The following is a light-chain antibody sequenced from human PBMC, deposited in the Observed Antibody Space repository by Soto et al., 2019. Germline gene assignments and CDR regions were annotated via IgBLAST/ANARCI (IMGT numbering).Light chain of an antibody. CDR1: QSISSW. J-gene: IGKJ2*01. V-gene: IGKV1-5*01. CDR3: QQYNIYLYT. Sequence: DIQMTQSPSTLSASVGDRVTITCRASQSISSWLAWYQQKPGKAPKLLIYDASSLESGFPSRFSGSGSGTEFTLTISSLQPDDFATYYCQQYNIYLYTFVQGTKVDIK. CDR2: DAS.